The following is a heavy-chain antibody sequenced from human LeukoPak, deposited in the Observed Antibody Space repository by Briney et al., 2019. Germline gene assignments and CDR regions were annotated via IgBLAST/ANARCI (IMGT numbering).Heavy chain of an antibody. J-gene: IGHJ4*02. V-gene: IGHV3-30*18. CDR2: ISYDGTNK. CDR1: GFTFINYG. CDR3: ANYGDYQYFDY. Sequence: GRSLRLSCAASGFTFINYGMHWVRQAPGKGLEWVAVISYDGTNKYYADSVKGRFTISRDNSKNTLYLQMNSLKTDDTAVYYCANYGDYQYFDYWGQGTPVTVSS. D-gene: IGHD4-17*01.